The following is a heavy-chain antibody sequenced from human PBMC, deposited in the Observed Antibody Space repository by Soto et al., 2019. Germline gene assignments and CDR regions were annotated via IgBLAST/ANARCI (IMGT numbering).Heavy chain of an antibody. J-gene: IGHJ5*02. CDR2: FYTSGST. Sequence: SETLSLTCTVSGGSISSYYWSWIRQPAGKGLEWIGRFYTSGSTNYNPSLKSRLTMSVDMSKKQFSLTLRSVTAADTAMYYCVRDGTKNLRDWFDPWGQGILVTVSS. CDR3: VRDGTKNLRDWFDP. V-gene: IGHV4-4*07. D-gene: IGHD1-1*01. CDR1: GGSISSYY.